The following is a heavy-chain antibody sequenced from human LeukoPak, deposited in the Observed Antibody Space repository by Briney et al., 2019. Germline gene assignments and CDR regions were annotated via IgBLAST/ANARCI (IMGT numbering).Heavy chain of an antibody. Sequence: GGSLRLSCAASGFTFSSYAMHWVRQAPGKGLEWVAVISYDGSNKYYADSVKGRFTISRDNSKNTLYLQMNSLRAEDTAVYYCARDRYSGYDFEFYYFDYWGQGTLVTVSS. J-gene: IGHJ4*02. D-gene: IGHD5-12*01. CDR3: ARDRYSGYDFEFYYFDY. CDR1: GFTFSSYA. CDR2: ISYDGSNK. V-gene: IGHV3-30-3*01.